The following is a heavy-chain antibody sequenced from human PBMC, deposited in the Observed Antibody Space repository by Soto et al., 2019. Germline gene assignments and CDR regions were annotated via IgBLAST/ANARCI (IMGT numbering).Heavy chain of an antibody. D-gene: IGHD1-1*01. J-gene: IGHJ4*02. CDR3: ARGRYGDY. Sequence: QVHLVQSGAEVKKPGASVKVSCKGSGYGFTTYGITWVRQAPGQGLEWMAWISAHNGNTNYAQKVQGRVTVTRDTSKSTAYMELRSLSYDDTAVYYCARGRYGDYWGQGARVTVSS. V-gene: IGHV1-18*01. CDR1: GYGFTTYG. CDR2: ISAHNGNT.